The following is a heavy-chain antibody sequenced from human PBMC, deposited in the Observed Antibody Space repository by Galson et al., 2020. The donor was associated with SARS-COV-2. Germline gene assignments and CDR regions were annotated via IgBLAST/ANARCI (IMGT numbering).Heavy chain of an antibody. Sequence: QLGESLKISCAASGFIFSDHYIDWVRQAPGKGLEWVGRSRNKAKSYTTDYAASVKGRFTISRDESKNLIFLQMNSLKTEDTAVYYCVRGNREYTYDFDYWGQGTLVTVSS. CDR1: GFIFSDHY. CDR2: SRNKAKSYTT. D-gene: IGHD5-18*01. CDR3: VRGNREYTYDFDY. V-gene: IGHV3-72*01. J-gene: IGHJ4*02.